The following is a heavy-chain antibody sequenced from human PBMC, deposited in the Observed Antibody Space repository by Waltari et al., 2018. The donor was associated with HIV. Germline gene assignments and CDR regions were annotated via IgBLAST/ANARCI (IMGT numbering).Heavy chain of an antibody. V-gene: IGHV3-48*01. J-gene: IGHJ4*02. D-gene: IGHD1-26*01. CDR3: ASPEEAHSGSFQFDY. Sequence: EVQLVESGGGLVQPGGSLRLSCAASGFTFSSYSMHWVRQAPGKGLEWVSYISSSSSTIYYADSVKGRFTISRDNAKNSLYLQMNSLRAEDTAVYYCASPEEAHSGSFQFDYWGQGTLVTVSS. CDR1: GFTFSSYS. CDR2: ISSSSSTI.